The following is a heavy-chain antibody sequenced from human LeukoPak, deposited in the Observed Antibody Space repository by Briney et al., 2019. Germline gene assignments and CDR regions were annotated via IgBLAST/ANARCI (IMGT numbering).Heavy chain of an antibody. D-gene: IGHD3-10*01. Sequence: SETLSLTCAVYGGSFSGYYWSWIRQPPGKGLEWIGEINHSGSTNYNPSLKSRVTISVDTSKNQFSLKLSSVTAADTAVYYCARGRYYYGSGSYPVPDYWGQGTLVTVSS. V-gene: IGHV4-34*01. CDR2: INHSGST. CDR1: GGSFSGYY. J-gene: IGHJ4*02. CDR3: ARGRYYYGSGSYPVPDY.